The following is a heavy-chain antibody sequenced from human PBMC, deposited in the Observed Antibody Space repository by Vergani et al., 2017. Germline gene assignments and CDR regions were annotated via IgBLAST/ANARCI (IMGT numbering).Heavy chain of an antibody. Sequence: EVQLLESGGGLVQPGGSLRLSCAASGSTFSSYAMSWVRQAPGQGLEWVSAISGSGGSTYYAASVKGRFTISRDNSKNTLYLQMNSLGAEDTAVYYCAKDQRYSSSCLLDYWGQGTLVTVSS. D-gene: IGHD6-13*01. CDR3: AKDQRYSSSCLLDY. CDR1: GSTFSSYA. CDR2: ISGSGGST. J-gene: IGHJ4*02. V-gene: IGHV3-23*01.